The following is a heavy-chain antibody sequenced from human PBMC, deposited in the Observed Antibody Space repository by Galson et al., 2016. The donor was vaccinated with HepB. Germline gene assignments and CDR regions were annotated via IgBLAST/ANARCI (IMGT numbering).Heavy chain of an antibody. Sequence: SETLSLTCGVSGGPITSHYWWTWVRQPPGKGLEWLGEVYHSGTSNYNPSLKSRVTILVDKSDNQFSLNLKSVTAADTAVYFCARWTITMGPGTDSFDIWGQGAMVTVSS. J-gene: IGHJ3*02. V-gene: IGHV4/OR15-8*01. CDR3: ARWTITMGPGTDSFDI. CDR2: VYHSGTS. CDR1: GGPITSHYW. D-gene: IGHD3-10*01.